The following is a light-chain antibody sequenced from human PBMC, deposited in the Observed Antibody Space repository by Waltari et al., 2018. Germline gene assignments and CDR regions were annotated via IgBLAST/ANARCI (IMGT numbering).Light chain of an antibody. CDR2: DVS. V-gene: IGLV2-14*03. CDR1: SSDVGGYNY. CDR3: SSYTRSSTLV. J-gene: IGLJ3*02. Sequence: QSALTQPASVSGSPGQSITIPCTGTSSDVGGYNYVSWYQHHPGKAPKLMIYDVSNRPSGVSNRFSGSKSGDTASLTISGLQAEDEADYYCSSYTRSSTLVFGGGTKLTVL.